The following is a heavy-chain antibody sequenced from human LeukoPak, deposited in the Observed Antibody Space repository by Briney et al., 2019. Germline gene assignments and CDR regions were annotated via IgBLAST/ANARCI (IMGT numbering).Heavy chain of an antibody. Sequence: PGGSLRLSCAASGFTFSSYSMNWVRQAPGKGLEWVSSISSSSYIYYADSVKGRFTISRDNAKNSLYLQMNSLRAEDTAVYYCARGRVYSNYHHYWYFDLWGRGTLVTVSS. CDR2: ISSSSYI. V-gene: IGHV3-21*01. J-gene: IGHJ2*01. D-gene: IGHD4-11*01. CDR1: GFTFSSYS. CDR3: ARGRVYSNYHHYWYFDL.